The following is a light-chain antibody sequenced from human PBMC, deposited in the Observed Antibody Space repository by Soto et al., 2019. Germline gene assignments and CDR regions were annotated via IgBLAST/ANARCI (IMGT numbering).Light chain of an antibody. V-gene: IGKV1-27*01. Sequence: DIQMTQSPSSLAASVGDRVTISCRASQGIANYLAWYQQKPGKSPKLLIYAASTLQSGVSSRFTGSGSGTDFTLTISSLQPEDVATYYCQNYNWPPFTFGPGTKVDLK. CDR1: QGIANY. J-gene: IGKJ3*01. CDR3: QNYNWPPFT. CDR2: AAS.